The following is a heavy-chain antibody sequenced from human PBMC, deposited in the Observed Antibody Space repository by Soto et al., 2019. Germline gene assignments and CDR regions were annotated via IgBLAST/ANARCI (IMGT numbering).Heavy chain of an antibody. D-gene: IGHD5-18*01. CDR3: ASPDTAMVTSDDYYYGMDV. V-gene: IGHV1-69*13. CDR1: RGAFSSYA. CDR2: IIPIFGTA. J-gene: IGHJ6*02. Sequence: SVKACWKAPRGAFSSYAISWVRQAPGQGLEWMGGIIPIFGTANYAQKFQGRVTITADESTSTAYMELSSLRSEDTAGYYCASPDTAMVTSDDYYYGMDVWGQGTTVTV.